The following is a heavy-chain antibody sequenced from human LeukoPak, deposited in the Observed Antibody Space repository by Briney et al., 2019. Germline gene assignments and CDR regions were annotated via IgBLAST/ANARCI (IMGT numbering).Heavy chain of an antibody. J-gene: IGHJ4*02. CDR3: ARERESFDY. CDR1: GGSFSGYY. Sequence: ETLSLTCAVYGGSFSGYYWSWIRQPPGKGLEWVSSISSSSSYIYYADSVKGRFTISRDNAKNSLYLQMNSLRAEDTAVYYCARERESFDYWGQGTLVTVSS. V-gene: IGHV3-21*01. CDR2: ISSSSSYI.